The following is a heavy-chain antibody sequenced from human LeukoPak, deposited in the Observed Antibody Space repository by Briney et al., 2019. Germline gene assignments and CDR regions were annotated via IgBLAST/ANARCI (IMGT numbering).Heavy chain of an antibody. D-gene: IGHD2-2*02. Sequence: ASVKVSCKASGYTFTSYGISWVRQAPGQGLEWMGWISAYNGNTNYAQKLQGRVTMTTDTSTSTAYMELGSLRSDDTAVYYCARAYCSSTSCYNFADYWGQGTLVTVSS. CDR3: ARAYCSSTSCYNFADY. J-gene: IGHJ4*02. CDR2: ISAYNGNT. V-gene: IGHV1-18*01. CDR1: GYTFTSYG.